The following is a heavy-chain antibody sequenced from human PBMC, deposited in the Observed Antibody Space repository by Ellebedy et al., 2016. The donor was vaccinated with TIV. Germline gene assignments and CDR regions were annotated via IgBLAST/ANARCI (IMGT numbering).Heavy chain of an antibody. Sequence: GESLKISCAASGFTFSSYWMHWVRQAPGKGLGWVSRNNSDGSSTSYADSVKGRFTISRDNAKNTQYLQMNSLRAEDTAVYYCARSSDGYNFIGDYWGQGTLVTVPS. CDR1: GFTFSSYW. CDR3: ARSSDGYNFIGDY. V-gene: IGHV3-74*01. J-gene: IGHJ4*02. CDR2: NNSDGSST. D-gene: IGHD5-24*01.